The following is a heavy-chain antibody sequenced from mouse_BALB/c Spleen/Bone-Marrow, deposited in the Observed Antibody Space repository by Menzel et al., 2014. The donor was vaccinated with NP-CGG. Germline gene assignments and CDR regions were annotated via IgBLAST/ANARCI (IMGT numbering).Heavy chain of an antibody. V-gene: IGHV2-9*02. CDR3: ARDWDWYFDV. Sequence: VKVVESGPGLVAPSQRLSITCTVSGFSLTSYGVHWVRQPPGKGLEWLGVIWAGGSTNYSSALMSRLSISKDNSKSXVFLKMNSLQTDDTAMYYCARDWDWYFDVWGAGTTVTVSS. J-gene: IGHJ1*01. CDR2: IWAGGST. D-gene: IGHD4-1*01. CDR1: GFSLTSYG.